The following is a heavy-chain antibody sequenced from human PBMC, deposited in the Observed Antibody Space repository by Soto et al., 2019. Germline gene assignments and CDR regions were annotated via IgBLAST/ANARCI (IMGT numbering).Heavy chain of an antibody. CDR2: INWKSDI. CDR1: GFTFDDNA. J-gene: IGHJ4*02. CDR3: AISQDRGGRTTFIY. D-gene: IGHD3-16*01. V-gene: IGHV3-9*01. Sequence: PGGSLRLSCSVSGFTFDDNAMHLVLQAPEKGLEWVSGINWKSDIGYADSVKGRFTISRDNAENSLYLQMNSLRAEDTALYYCAISQDRGGRTTFIYWGQGTQVTVSS.